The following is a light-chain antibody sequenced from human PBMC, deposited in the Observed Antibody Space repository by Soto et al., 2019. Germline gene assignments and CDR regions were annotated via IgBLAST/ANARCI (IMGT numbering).Light chain of an antibody. CDR3: LQYYNFAWT. Sequence: AIQMTQSPSSLSASVGDRVTITCRASQDIRNDLAWYQQKPGQAPHLLIFAAFNLQSGVPSRFSGGGSGTHFTLTISSLQPDDFANYDCLQYYNFAWTFGQGTKVDIK. J-gene: IGKJ1*01. CDR2: AAF. V-gene: IGKV1-6*01. CDR1: QDIRND.